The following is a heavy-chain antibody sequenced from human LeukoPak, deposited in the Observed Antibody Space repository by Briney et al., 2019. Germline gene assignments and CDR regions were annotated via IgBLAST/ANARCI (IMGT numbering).Heavy chain of an antibody. CDR3: ATYDFWSGYAGLYYYYYMDV. J-gene: IGHJ6*03. CDR2: IIPIFGTA. Sequence: GASVNVSCKASGGTFSSYAISWVRQAPGQGLEWMGRIIPIFGTANYAQKFQGRVTITADESTSTAYMELSSLRSEDTAVYYCATYDFWSGYAGLYYYYYMDVWGKGTTVTVSS. CDR1: GGTFSSYA. D-gene: IGHD3-3*01. V-gene: IGHV1-69*13.